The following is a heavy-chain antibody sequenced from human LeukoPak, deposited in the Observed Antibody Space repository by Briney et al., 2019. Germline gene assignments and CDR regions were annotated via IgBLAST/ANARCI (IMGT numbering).Heavy chain of an antibody. CDR1: GYTFTSYG. CDR2: ISAYNGNT. J-gene: IGHJ3*02. V-gene: IGHV1-18*04. Sequence: ASVKVSCKASGYTFTSYGISWVRQAPGQGLEWMGWISAYNGNTNYAQKLQGRVTMTTDTSTSTAYMELRSLRSDDTAVYYCARDSRSYQLLFSGAFDIWGQGTMVTVSS. D-gene: IGHD2-2*01. CDR3: ARDSRSYQLLFSGAFDI.